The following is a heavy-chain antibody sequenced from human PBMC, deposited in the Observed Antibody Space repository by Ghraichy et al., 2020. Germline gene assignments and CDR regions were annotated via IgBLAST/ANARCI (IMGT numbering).Heavy chain of an antibody. D-gene: IGHD2-2*01. Sequence: GGSLRLSCAASGFTFSSYWMHWVRQAPGKGLVWVSRINSDGSSTSYADSVKGRFTISRANAKNTLYLQMNSLRAEDTAVYYCARALGYCSSTSCPDYYYYYYMDVWGKGTTVTVSS. CDR3: ARALGYCSSTSCPDYYYYYYMDV. CDR1: GFTFSSYW. V-gene: IGHV3-74*01. CDR2: INSDGSST. J-gene: IGHJ6*03.